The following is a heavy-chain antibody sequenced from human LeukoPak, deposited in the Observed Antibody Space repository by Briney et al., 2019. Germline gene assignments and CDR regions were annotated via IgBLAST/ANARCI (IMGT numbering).Heavy chain of an antibody. CDR1: GGSISNSGYY. D-gene: IGHD3-10*01. Sequence: PSETLSLTCTVSGGSISNSGYYWGWIRQPPGKGLEWIGNIYYSGSTYYNPSLKSRVTISVDTSKNQFSLKLSSVTAADTAVFYCAKTYYYGPFDYWGQGTLVTVSS. CDR2: IYYSGST. J-gene: IGHJ4*02. V-gene: IGHV4-39*01. CDR3: AKTYYYGPFDY.